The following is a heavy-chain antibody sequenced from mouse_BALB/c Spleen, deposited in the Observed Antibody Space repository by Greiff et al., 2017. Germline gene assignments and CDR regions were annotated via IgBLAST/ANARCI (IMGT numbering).Heavy chain of an antibody. Sequence: DVMLVESGGGLVQPGGSRKLSCAASGFTFSSFGMHWVRQAPEKGLEWVAYISSGSSTIYYADTVKGRFTISRDNPKNTLFLQMTSLRSEDTAMYYCARQGDGSSSYAMDYWGQGTSVTVSS. D-gene: IGHD1-1*01. CDR1: GFTFSSFG. CDR3: ARQGDGSSSYAMDY. J-gene: IGHJ4*01. V-gene: IGHV5-17*02. CDR2: ISSGSSTI.